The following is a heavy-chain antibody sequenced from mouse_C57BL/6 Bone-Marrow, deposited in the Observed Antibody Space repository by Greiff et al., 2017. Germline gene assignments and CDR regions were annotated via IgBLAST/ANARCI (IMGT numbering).Heavy chain of an antibody. CDR3: ARAPSIDYYGSWAWFAY. CDR2: IHPNSGST. V-gene: IGHV1-64*01. CDR1: GYTFTSYW. D-gene: IGHD1-1*01. Sequence: VQLQQSGAELVKPGASVKLSCKASGYTFTSYWMHWVKQRPGQGLEWIGMIHPNSGSTNYNEKFKSKATLTVDKSSSTAYMQLSSLTSEGSAVYYCARAPSIDYYGSWAWFAYWGQGTLVTVSA. J-gene: IGHJ3*01.